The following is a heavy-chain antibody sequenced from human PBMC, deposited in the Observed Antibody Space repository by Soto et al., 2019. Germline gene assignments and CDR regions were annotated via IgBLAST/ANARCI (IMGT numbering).Heavy chain of an antibody. Sequence: EVQLVESGGGLVQPGRSLRLSCAASGFTFDDYAMHWVRQAPGKGLEWVSGISWNSGSIGYADSVKGRFTISRDNAKNSLYLQMNSLRAEDTALYYCAKDIAAPRDYYYYGMDVWGQGTTVTVSS. D-gene: IGHD6-6*01. J-gene: IGHJ6*02. V-gene: IGHV3-9*01. CDR2: ISWNSGSI. CDR3: AKDIAAPRDYYYYGMDV. CDR1: GFTFDDYA.